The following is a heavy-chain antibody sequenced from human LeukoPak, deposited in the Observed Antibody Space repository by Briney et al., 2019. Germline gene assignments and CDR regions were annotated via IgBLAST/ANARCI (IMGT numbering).Heavy chain of an antibody. J-gene: IGHJ4*02. Sequence: GGSLRLSCAASGFTFSSYEMNWVRQAPGKGLEWVSYISSSGGTIYYADSVKGRFTISRDNAKNSLYLQMNSLRAEDTAVYYCAAQPLYSSSWYWDYWGQGTLVTVSS. CDR1: GFTFSSYE. CDR2: ISSSGGTI. V-gene: IGHV3-48*03. CDR3: AAQPLYSSSWYWDY. D-gene: IGHD6-13*01.